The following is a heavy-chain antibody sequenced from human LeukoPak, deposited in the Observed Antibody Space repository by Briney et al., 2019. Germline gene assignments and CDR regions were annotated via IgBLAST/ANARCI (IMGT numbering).Heavy chain of an antibody. Sequence: GESLKISCKGSGYSFTTNWIGWVRQMPGKGLEWMGITYPADSDTRYSPSFEGQVTISADKSISTTYLQWSSLKASDTAMYYCARRRTGGVDYWGQGTLVTVSS. CDR3: ARRRTGGVDY. CDR1: GYSFTTNW. V-gene: IGHV5-51*01. D-gene: IGHD1-14*01. CDR2: TYPADSDT. J-gene: IGHJ4*02.